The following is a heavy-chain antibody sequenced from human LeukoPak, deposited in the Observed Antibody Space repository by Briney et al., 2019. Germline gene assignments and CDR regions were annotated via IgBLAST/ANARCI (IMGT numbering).Heavy chain of an antibody. J-gene: IGHJ4*02. D-gene: IGHD2-2*01. CDR2: IYYSGST. CDR1: GGSISSYY. V-gene: IGHV4-59*08. Sequence: SETLSLTCTVSGGSISSYYWSWIRQPPGKGLEWIGYIYYSGSTNYNPSLKSRVTISVDTSKNQFSLNLTSVSAADTAVYYCAGLLSGSTTWHIDYWGQGTLVTVSS. CDR3: AGLLSGSTTWHIDY.